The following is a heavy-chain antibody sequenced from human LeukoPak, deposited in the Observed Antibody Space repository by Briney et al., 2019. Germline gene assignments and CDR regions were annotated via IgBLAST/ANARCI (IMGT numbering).Heavy chain of an antibody. Sequence: GGSLRLSCAPSGFTVSSNYLTWVRQAPGKGLEWVSVIYSGGNTYFADSVKGRFTISRDNSKNTVYLQMNGLRAEDTAVYYCASCAASPIRSWYFDLWGRGHLVTVSS. CDR3: ASCAASPIRSWYFDL. J-gene: IGHJ2*01. CDR2: IYSGGNT. V-gene: IGHV3-53*01. D-gene: IGHD2-2*01. CDR1: GFTVSSNY.